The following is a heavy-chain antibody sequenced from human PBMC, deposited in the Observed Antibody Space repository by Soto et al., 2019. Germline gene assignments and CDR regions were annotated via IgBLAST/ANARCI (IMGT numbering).Heavy chain of an antibody. CDR1: GGSISSSNW. CDR2: IYHSGST. V-gene: IGHV4-4*02. Sequence: QVQLQESGPGLVKPSGTLSLTCAVSGGSISSSNWWSWVRQPPGKGLEWIGEIYHSGSTNYNPSLKSRVTISVDTSKNQFSLKLSSVTAADTAVYYCATIVVVTAIRGGLDYWGQGTLVTVSS. D-gene: IGHD2-21*02. CDR3: ATIVVVTAIRGGLDY. J-gene: IGHJ4*02.